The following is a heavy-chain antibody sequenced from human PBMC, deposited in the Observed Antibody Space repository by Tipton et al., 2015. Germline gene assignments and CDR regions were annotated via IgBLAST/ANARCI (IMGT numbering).Heavy chain of an antibody. D-gene: IGHD1-14*01. V-gene: IGHV3-11*01. CDR3: ARDSTGYYYYGMDV. Sequence: GSLRLSCAASGFTFSDYYMSWIRQAPGKRLEWVSYISSSGSTIYYADSVKGRFTIFRDNAKNSLYLQMNSLRAEDTAVYYCARDSTGYYYYGMDVWGQGTTVTVSS. J-gene: IGHJ6*02. CDR2: ISSSGSTI. CDR1: GFTFSDYY.